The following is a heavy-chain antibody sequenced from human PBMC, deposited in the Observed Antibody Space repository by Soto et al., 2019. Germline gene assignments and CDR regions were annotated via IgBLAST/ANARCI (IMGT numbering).Heavy chain of an antibody. CDR3: ALRPWGVTYEFDD. CDR2: IVVGSGNT. D-gene: IGHD2-21*02. V-gene: IGHV1-58*01. Sequence: SVKVSCKASGFTFTNSAVQWVRQARGQRLEWIGWIVVGSGNTNYAQKFQERVTITRDMSTSTAYMELSSLRSEDTAVYYCALRPWGVTYEFDDWGQGTLVTVSS. J-gene: IGHJ4*02. CDR1: GFTFTNSA.